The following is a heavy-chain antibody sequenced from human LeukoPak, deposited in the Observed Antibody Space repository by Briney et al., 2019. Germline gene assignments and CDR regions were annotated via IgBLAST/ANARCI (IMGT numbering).Heavy chain of an antibody. CDR3: ARRPRQPFRVGARGFDY. V-gene: IGHV4-34*01. J-gene: IGHJ4*02. D-gene: IGHD1-26*01. CDR1: GGSFSGYY. Sequence: SETLSLTCAVYGGSFSGYYWSWIRQPPGKGLEWIGEINHSGSTNYNPSLKSRVTISVDTSKNQFSLKLSSVTAADTAVYYCARRPRQPFRVGARGFDYWGQGTLVTVSS. CDR2: INHSGST.